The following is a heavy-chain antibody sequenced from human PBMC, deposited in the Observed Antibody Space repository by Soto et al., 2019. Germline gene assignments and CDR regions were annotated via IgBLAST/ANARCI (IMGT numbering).Heavy chain of an antibody. D-gene: IGHD3-10*01. CDR2: INHSGST. V-gene: IGHV4-34*01. J-gene: IGHJ5*02. CDR1: GGSFSGYY. CDR3: ANYYYGSGSYYNVSGWFDP. Sequence: SETLSLTCAVYGGSFSGYYWSWIRQPPGKGLEWIGEINHSGSTNYNPSLKSRVTISVDTSKNQFSLKLSSVTAADTAVYYCANYYYGSGSYYNVSGWFDPWGQGTLVTVSS.